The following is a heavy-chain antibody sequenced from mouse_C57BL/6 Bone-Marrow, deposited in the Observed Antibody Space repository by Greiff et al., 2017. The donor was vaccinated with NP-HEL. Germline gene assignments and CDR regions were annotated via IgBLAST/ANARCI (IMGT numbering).Heavy chain of an antibody. J-gene: IGHJ4*01. CDR2: IYPGSGST. CDR3: AREGYYYGSSGGVFYAMDY. D-gene: IGHD1-1*01. Sequence: VQLQQPGAELVKPGASVTMSCKASGYTFTSYWITWVKQRPGQGLEWIGAIYPGSGSTNYNEKFKSKATLTVDTSSSTAYMQLSSLTSEDSAVYYCAREGYYYGSSGGVFYAMDYWGQGTSVTVTS. CDR1: GYTFTSYW. V-gene: IGHV1-55*01.